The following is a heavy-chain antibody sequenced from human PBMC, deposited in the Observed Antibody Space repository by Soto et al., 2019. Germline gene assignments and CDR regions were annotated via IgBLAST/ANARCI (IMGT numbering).Heavy chain of an antibody. D-gene: IGHD6-19*01. V-gene: IGHV4-59*01. CDR1: GGSISTSY. CDR2: IYYSGST. Sequence: SETLSLTCTASGGSISTSYLSWIRQHPGKGLEWIGYIYYSGSTSYNPSLKSRVTISVDTSKNQFSLKLRSVTAADTAVYYCASDRSSGWDQGYGMDVWGQGTTVTVSS. J-gene: IGHJ6*02. CDR3: ASDRSSGWDQGYGMDV.